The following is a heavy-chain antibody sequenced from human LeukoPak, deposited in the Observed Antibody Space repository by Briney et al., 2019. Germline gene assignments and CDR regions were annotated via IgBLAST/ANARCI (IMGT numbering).Heavy chain of an antibody. J-gene: IGHJ4*02. V-gene: IGHV3-21*04. Sequence: GGSLRLSRAASGFTFSSYSMNWVRQAPGKGLEWASSISSSSSYIYYADSVKGRFTISRDNAKNSLYLQMNSLRAEDTAVYYCARDLSYYDSSGWGAFDIWGQGTLVTVSS. CDR3: ARDLSYYDSSGWGAFDI. D-gene: IGHD3-22*01. CDR2: ISSSSSYI. CDR1: GFTFSSYS.